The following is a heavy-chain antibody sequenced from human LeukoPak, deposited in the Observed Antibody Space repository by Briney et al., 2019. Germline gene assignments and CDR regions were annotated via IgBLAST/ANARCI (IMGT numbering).Heavy chain of an antibody. CDR2: ISSSSSTI. CDR1: GFTFSSYS. D-gene: IGHD6-19*01. V-gene: IGHV3-48*01. CDR3: ARDLFGSGWDQSY. Sequence: SGGSLRLSCAASGFTFSSYSMNWVRQAPGKGLEWVSYISSSSSTIYYADSVKGRFTISRDNAKNSLYLQMNSLRAEDTAVYYCARDLFGSGWDQSYWGQGTLVTVSS. J-gene: IGHJ4*02.